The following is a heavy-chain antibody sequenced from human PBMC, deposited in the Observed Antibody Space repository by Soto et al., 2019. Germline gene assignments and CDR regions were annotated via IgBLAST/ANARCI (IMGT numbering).Heavy chain of an antibody. D-gene: IGHD3-9*01. V-gene: IGHV4-34*01. CDR2: INDRGSI. Sequence: QVQLQQWGAGPLRPLETLSLTCGVSGGSFSGYYWAWIRQSPGKGLEWIGGINDRGSINYNPSLKGRVSISVDTSKNHYSLNLRSVTAADTAVYYCARESHDILTGPPWVWYFDLWGRGTLVTVSS. J-gene: IGHJ2*01. CDR3: ARESHDILTGPPWVWYFDL. CDR1: GGSFSGYY.